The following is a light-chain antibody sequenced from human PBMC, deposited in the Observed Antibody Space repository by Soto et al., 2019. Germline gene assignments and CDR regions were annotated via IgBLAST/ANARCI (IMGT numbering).Light chain of an antibody. CDR1: QTVSRF. CDR3: QQGFSIPWT. CDR2: GAS. Sequence: DIQMTQSPSSLSASVGDRVTIACRASQTVSRFLNWYQQKPGKAPKLLIYGASSLQGGVPSRFKGSGSGTDFTLTINNLQPEDFATYSSQQGFSIPWTFGQGTKVQIK. J-gene: IGKJ1*01. V-gene: IGKV1-39*01.